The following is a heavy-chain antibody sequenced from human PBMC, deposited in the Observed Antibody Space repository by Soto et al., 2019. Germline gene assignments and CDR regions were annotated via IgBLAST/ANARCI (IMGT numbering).Heavy chain of an antibody. D-gene: IGHD6-25*01. J-gene: IGHJ4*01. V-gene: IGHV1-18*01. CDR3: AREMWTRSGPQNFFDY. Sequence: ASVKVSCKASGYGFTIYGISWVRQAPGQGLEWMGWISPYSGNTRYPENLQGRVTMTTDTSTSTAYMELRSLRSDDTAVYYCAREMWTRSGPQNFFDYWG. CDR2: ISPYSGNT. CDR1: GYGFTIYG.